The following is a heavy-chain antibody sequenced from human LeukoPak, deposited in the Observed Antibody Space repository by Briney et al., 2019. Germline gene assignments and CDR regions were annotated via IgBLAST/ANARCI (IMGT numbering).Heavy chain of an antibody. D-gene: IGHD2-21*02. CDR3: ARGWGGDCYHVH. V-gene: IGHV1-3*01. J-gene: IGHJ4*02. CDR1: GYTFTSYA. Sequence: ASVKVSCKASGYTFTSYAMHWVRQAPGQRLEWMGWIYGGNGNTKYSQKFQGRVSITRDTSASTVYTELSNLGSEDTAVYYCARGWGGDCYHVHWGQGTLVTVSS. CDR2: IYGGNGNT.